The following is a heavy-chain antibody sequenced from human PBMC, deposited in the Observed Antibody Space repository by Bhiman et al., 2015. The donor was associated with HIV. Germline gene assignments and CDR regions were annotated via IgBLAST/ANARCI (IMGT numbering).Heavy chain of an antibody. CDR1: GFTFSSDE. CDR2: ISSSGSTI. J-gene: IGHJ6*02. V-gene: IGHV3-48*03. D-gene: IGHD5-18*01. Sequence: EVQLVESGGAVVQPGGSLRLSCAASGFTFSSDEMNWVRQAPGKGLEWVSYISSSGSTIYYADSVKGRFTISRDNAKNSLYLQMNSLRAEDTAVYYCARDRGYSYALNYMDVWGQGTTVTVSS. CDR3: ARDRGYSYALNYMDV.